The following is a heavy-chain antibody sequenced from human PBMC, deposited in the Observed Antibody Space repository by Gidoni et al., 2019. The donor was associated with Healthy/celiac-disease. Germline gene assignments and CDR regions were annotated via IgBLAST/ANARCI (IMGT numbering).Heavy chain of an antibody. V-gene: IGHV4-38-2*02. D-gene: IGHD6-13*01. CDR2: IYHSGST. J-gene: IGHJ4*02. CDR3: ARDPGGGRSSSWY. CDR1: GYSISSGYY. Sequence: QVQLQESGPGLVKPSETLSLTCAVSGYSISSGYYWGWIRQPPGKGLEWIGSIYHSGSTYYNPSLKSRVTISVDTSKNQFSLKLSSVTAADTAVYYCARDPGGGRSSSWYWSQGTLVTVSS.